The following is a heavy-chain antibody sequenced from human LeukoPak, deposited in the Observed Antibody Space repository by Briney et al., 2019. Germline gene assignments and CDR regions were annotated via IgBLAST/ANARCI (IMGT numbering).Heavy chain of an antibody. CDR2: ISYDGSNK. D-gene: IGHD5-18*01. J-gene: IGHJ4*02. CDR1: GFTFSSYA. Sequence: GGSLRLSCAASGFTFSSYAMHWVRQAPGKGLEWVAVISYDGSNKYYADFVKGRFTISRDNSKNTLYLQMNSLRAEDTAVYYCARENGEQLWPYFDYCGQGTLVTVSS. CDR3: ARENGEQLWPYFDY. V-gene: IGHV3-30*04.